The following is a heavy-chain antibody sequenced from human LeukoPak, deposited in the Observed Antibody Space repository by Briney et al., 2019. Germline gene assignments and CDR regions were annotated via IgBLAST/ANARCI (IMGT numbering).Heavy chain of an antibody. V-gene: IGHV3-64*04. CDR3: AKVSAWAMVGATYFDY. CDR1: GFTFSKYA. J-gene: IGHJ4*02. Sequence: PGGSLRLSCSASGFTFSKYAMHWVRQAPGKGLEYVSAINDNGRSTYYADSVKGRFTISRDNSKNTVYLQMNSLRAEDTAVYYCAKVSAWAMVGATYFDYWGQGTLVTVSS. D-gene: IGHD1-26*01. CDR2: INDNGRST.